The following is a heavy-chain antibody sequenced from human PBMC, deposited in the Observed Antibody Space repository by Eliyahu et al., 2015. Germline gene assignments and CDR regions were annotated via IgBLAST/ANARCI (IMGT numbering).Heavy chain of an antibody. CDR3: ARDACSGGRCYSSY. D-gene: IGHD2-15*01. V-gene: IGHV3-53*01. CDR1: GFTVSSNY. J-gene: IGHJ4*02. Sequence: EVELVESGGGLIQPGGSLRLSCAASGFTVSSNYMSWVRQAPGKGLEWVSIMHSDGSTYYADSVKGRFTISRDNSKNTLYLQMNSLRAEDTAVYYCARDACSGGRCYSSYWGQGTLVTVSS. CDR2: MHSDGST.